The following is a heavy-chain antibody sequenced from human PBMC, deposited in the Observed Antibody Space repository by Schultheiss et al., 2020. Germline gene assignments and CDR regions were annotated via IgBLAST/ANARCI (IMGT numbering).Heavy chain of an antibody. Sequence: GGSLRLSCAASEFELSYSSYGMHWVRQAPGRGLEWVGVIWNDGSNKYYEDSVKGRFTNSRDNSKNTLYLQMNSMRAEDTSVYYCARANYDFVWGNYRFEYFHHWGQGTLVTVSS. CDR1: EFELSYSSYG. CDR3: ARANYDFVWGNYRFEYFHH. CDR2: IWNDGSNK. J-gene: IGHJ1*01. V-gene: IGHV3-33*01. D-gene: IGHD3-16*02.